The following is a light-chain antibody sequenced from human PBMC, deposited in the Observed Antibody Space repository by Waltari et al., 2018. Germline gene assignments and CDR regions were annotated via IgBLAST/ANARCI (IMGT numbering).Light chain of an antibody. CDR2: GAS. V-gene: IGKV1-17*03. Sequence: DIQMTQSPSAMSASVGDRVTITCRASQGITIHLALFQQKPGKAPRRLIYGASTLQSGVPSRFSGSGSGTEFTLTISSLQPEDFATYYCLQYFDYPVAFGGGTKVEI. CDR1: QGITIH. J-gene: IGKJ4*01. CDR3: LQYFDYPVA.